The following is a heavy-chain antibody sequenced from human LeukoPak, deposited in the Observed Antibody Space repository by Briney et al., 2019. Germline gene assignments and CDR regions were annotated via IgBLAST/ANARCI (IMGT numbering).Heavy chain of an antibody. CDR3: ASGYSGYGVGY. V-gene: IGHV3-74*01. CDR2: INSDGSST. Sequence: PGGSLRLSCAASGFTFSSYWMHWGRQAPGKGLVWVSRINSDGSSTSYADSVKGRFTISGDNAKNTLYLQMNSLRAEDTAVYYCASGYSGYGVGYWGQGTLVTVSS. J-gene: IGHJ4*02. D-gene: IGHD5-12*01. CDR1: GFTFSSYW.